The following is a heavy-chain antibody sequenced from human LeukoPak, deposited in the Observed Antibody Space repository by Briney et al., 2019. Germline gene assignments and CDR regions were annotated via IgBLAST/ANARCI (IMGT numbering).Heavy chain of an antibody. J-gene: IGHJ3*02. D-gene: IGHD2-15*01. CDR2: IHHSGST. CDR3: ARTLGYLDAFDI. V-gene: IGHV4-4*02. CDR1: GGSISSGWW. Sequence: SETLSLTCAVSGGSISSGWWWSWVRQPPGKGLEWIGEIHHSGSTNYNPSLKSRVTISVDTSKNQFSLKLSSVTAADTAVYYCARTLGYLDAFDIWGQGTMVTVSS.